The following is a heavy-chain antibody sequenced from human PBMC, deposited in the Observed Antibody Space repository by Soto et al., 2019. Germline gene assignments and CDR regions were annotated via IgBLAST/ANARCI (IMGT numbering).Heavy chain of an antibody. CDR1: GFTFSSYA. CDR3: ANSFGADFDY. J-gene: IGHJ4*02. D-gene: IGHD3-10*01. V-gene: IGHV3-23*01. Sequence: GGSLRLSCAASGFTFSSYAMSWVRQAPGKGLEWVSGISGSGGSTYYADSVKGRFTISRDNSKNTLYLQMNSLRAEDTAVYYCANSFGADFDYWGQGTLVTVSS. CDR2: ISGSGGST.